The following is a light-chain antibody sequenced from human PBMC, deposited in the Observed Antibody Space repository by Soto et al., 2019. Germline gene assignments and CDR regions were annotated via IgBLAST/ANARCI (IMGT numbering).Light chain of an antibody. Sequence: EIVMTQSPATLSVSPGERATLSCRASQSGSGNLAWYQQKPGQAPRLLIYGASTRATGIPARFSGSGSGTEFTLTISGLQSEEFAVYYCQQYNNWPPTFGQGTKVEIK. CDR3: QQYNNWPPT. V-gene: IGKV3D-15*01. CDR2: GAS. J-gene: IGKJ1*01. CDR1: QSGSGN.